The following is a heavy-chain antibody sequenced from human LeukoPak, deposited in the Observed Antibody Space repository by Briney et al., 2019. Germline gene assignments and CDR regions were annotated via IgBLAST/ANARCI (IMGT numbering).Heavy chain of an antibody. CDR3: ARGNSKSQQRLDAFDI. Sequence: GGSLRLSCAASGFTFSTYSMNWVRQPPGKGLEWVASISSGGSYIYYAGSMRGRFAVSRDNAKNLSFLQMNSLRAEDTAVYYCARGNSKSQQRLDAFDIWGQGTMLTVSP. J-gene: IGHJ3*02. CDR2: ISSGGSYI. V-gene: IGHV3-21*01. CDR1: GFTFSTYS. D-gene: IGHD6-19*01.